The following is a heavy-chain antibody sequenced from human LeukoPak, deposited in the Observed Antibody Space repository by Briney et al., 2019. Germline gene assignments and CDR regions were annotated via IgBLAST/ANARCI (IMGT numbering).Heavy chain of an antibody. CDR1: GGSISSGSYY. CDR3: ARGIVLMVYAEYYFDY. Sequence: SETLSLTCTVSGGSISSGSYYWSWIRQPAGKGLEWIGRIYTSGSTNYNPSLKSQVTISVDTSKNQFSLKLSSVTAADTAVYYCARGIVLMVYAEYYFDYWGQGTLVTVSS. J-gene: IGHJ4*02. D-gene: IGHD2-8*01. CDR2: IYTSGST. V-gene: IGHV4-61*02.